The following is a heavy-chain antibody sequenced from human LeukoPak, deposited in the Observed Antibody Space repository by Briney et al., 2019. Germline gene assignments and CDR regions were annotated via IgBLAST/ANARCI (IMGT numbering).Heavy chain of an antibody. CDR2: IYPGDSDT. Sequence: GESLKISCKGSGYSFTNYWIGWVRQMPGKGLEWMGIIYPGDSDTKYSPSFQGQVTISADKSISTAFLQWSSPKASDTAMYYCARHAYSSGWFLDYWGQGTLVTVSS. V-gene: IGHV5-51*01. J-gene: IGHJ4*02. CDR3: ARHAYSSGWFLDY. D-gene: IGHD6-19*01. CDR1: GYSFTNYW.